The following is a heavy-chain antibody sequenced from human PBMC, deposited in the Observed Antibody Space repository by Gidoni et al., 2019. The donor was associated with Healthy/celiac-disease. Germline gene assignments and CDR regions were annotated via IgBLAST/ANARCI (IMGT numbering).Heavy chain of an antibody. V-gene: IGHV4-59*01. CDR1: GGSISSYY. Sequence: QEQLQESGPGRVKPSETLSPPCPVAGGSISSYYWSLIRQPPGKGLELIGYIYYSGSTTYNPSLKSRVTISVVTAKTQFSLKLSSVTAADTAVYYCARPNYGDYDAFDYWGQGTLVTVSS. J-gene: IGHJ4*02. CDR2: IYYSGST. D-gene: IGHD4-17*01. CDR3: ARPNYGDYDAFDY.